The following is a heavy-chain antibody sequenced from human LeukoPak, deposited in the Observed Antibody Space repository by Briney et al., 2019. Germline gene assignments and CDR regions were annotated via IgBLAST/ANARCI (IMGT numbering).Heavy chain of an antibody. CDR1: GGSISSSSYY. CDR3: ARGAAARSPPTFDY. V-gene: IGHV4-61*05. Sequence: SETLSLTCTVSGGSISSSSYYWGWIRQPPGKGLEWIGYIYYSGSTNYNPSLKSRVTISVDTSKNQFSLKLSSVTAADTAVYYCARGAAARSPPTFDYWGQGTLVTVSS. J-gene: IGHJ4*02. CDR2: IYYSGST. D-gene: IGHD2-2*01.